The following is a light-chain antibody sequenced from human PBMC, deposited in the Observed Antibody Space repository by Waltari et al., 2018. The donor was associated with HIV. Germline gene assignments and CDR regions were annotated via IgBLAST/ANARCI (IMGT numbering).Light chain of an antibody. V-gene: IGLV8-61*01. CDR3: LVHMCHGAWV. CDR2: STN. J-gene: IGLJ3*02. CDR1: PRSVSPTSF. Sequence: QTVVTQAPSFSVSPGGTVTLTCGLHPRSVSPTSFPIWYQQTQGQAPRPLIDSTNIRSSGVPERFSGSILGNKAALTITGAQAEDESDYYCLVHMCHGAWVFGGGTKLTVL.